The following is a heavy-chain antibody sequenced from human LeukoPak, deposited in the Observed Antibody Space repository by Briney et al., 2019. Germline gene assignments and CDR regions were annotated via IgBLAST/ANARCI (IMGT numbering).Heavy chain of an antibody. D-gene: IGHD3-22*01. CDR3: ARGGWNKLDY. CDR2: MCYSGTT. Sequence: SETLSLTCTVPGGSISSYYWSWIRQPQGKGLEWIGFMCYSGTTNYNPSLKSRVTISVDTSKNQFSLKLSSVTPADAAVYYCARGGWNKLDYWGQGTLVTVSS. V-gene: IGHV4-59*01. CDR1: GGSISSYY. J-gene: IGHJ4*02.